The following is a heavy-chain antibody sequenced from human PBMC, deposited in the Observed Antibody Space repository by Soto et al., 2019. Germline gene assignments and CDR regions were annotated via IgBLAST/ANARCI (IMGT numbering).Heavy chain of an antibody. CDR1: GYTFTSYA. Sequence: ASVKVSCKAAGYTFTSYAMHWVRQAPGQRLEWMGWINAGNGNTKYSQKFQGRVTITRDTSASTAYMELSSLRSEDTAVYYCARDCPKITMVRGVITTRINWFDPWGQGTLVTVSS. V-gene: IGHV1-3*01. J-gene: IGHJ5*02. D-gene: IGHD3-10*01. CDR3: ARDCPKITMVRGVITTRINWFDP. CDR2: INAGNGNT.